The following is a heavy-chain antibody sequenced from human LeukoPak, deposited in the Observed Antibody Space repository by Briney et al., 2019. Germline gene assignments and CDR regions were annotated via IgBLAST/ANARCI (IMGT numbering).Heavy chain of an antibody. Sequence: ASVKVSCKASGYTFTGYYMHWVRQAPGQGLEWMGWINPNSGGTNYAQKFQGRVTMTRDTSISTAYMELSRLRSDDTAVYYCARSTFSPYSSSSGHYNWFDPWGQGTLVTVSS. CDR3: ARSTFSPYSSSSGHYNWFDP. V-gene: IGHV1-2*02. CDR1: GYTFTGYY. J-gene: IGHJ5*02. D-gene: IGHD6-6*01. CDR2: INPNSGGT.